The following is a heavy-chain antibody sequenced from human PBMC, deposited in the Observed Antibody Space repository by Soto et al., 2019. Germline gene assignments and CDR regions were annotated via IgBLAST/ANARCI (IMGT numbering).Heavy chain of an antibody. CDR3: AGQITGNESLTGSRYRYFDL. CDR2: ILHGDSDT. J-gene: IGHJ2*01. Sequence: PXESLKITSTASGDSLISYWIGRARQMPGRDLEWVAVILHGDSDTAYSTSFQGRVSVSVDKSSTCAYLHWSGLTASDSGNYYCAGQITGNESLTGSRYRYFDLWARGARVT. CDR1: GDSLISYW. V-gene: IGHV5-51*01. D-gene: IGHD1-1*01.